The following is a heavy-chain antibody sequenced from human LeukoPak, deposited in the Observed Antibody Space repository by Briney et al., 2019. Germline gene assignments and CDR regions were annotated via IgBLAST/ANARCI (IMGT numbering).Heavy chain of an antibody. CDR2: MNPNSGNT. J-gene: IGHJ4*02. Sequence: EASVKVSCRASGYTFTSYDINWVRQATGQGLEWMGWMNPNSGNTGYAQKFQGRVTMTRNTSISTAYMELSSLRSEDTAVYYCARGVQGDFWSGYYRHWGQGALVTVSS. CDR1: GYTFTSYD. V-gene: IGHV1-8*01. CDR3: ARGVQGDFWSGYYRH. D-gene: IGHD3-3*01.